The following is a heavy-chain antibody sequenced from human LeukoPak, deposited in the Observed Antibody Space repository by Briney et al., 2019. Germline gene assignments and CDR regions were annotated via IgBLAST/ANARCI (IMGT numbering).Heavy chain of an antibody. CDR1: GGSISSYY. J-gene: IGHJ4*02. V-gene: IGHV4-4*07. Sequence: PSETLSLTCTVSGGSISSYYWSWIRQPAGKGLEWIGRIYTSGSTNYNPSLKSRVTMSVDTSKNQFSLKLSSVTAADTAVYYCARGNGDYYDSSGYYPTLDYWGQGTLVTVSS. CDR3: ARGNGDYYDSSGYYPTLDY. CDR2: IYTSGST. D-gene: IGHD3-22*01.